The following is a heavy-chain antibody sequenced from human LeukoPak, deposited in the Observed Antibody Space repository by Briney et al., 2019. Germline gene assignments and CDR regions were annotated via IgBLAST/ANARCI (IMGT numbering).Heavy chain of an antibody. Sequence: GGPLRLSCAASGFTFSSSPMGWVRQAPGEGLEWVSTIGGRGRITYYADSVQGRFTISRDNSKSTLYLQMNSLRAEDTAVYYCAKGGGNCGADCFYYFDYWGHGTLVTVSS. CDR2: IGGRGRIT. J-gene: IGHJ4*01. CDR3: AKGGGNCGADCFYYFDY. D-gene: IGHD2-21*02. CDR1: GFTFSSSP. V-gene: IGHV3-23*01.